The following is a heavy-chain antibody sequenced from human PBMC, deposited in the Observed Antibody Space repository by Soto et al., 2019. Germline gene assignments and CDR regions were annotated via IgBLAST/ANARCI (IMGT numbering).Heavy chain of an antibody. D-gene: IGHD3-22*01. CDR3: AAMPYYYDSSGTDDY. V-gene: IGHV1-58*01. Sequence: ASVKVSCKASGFTFTSSAVQWVRQARGQRLEWIGWIVVGSGNTNYAQKFQERVTITRDMSTSTAYMELSSLRSEDTAVYYCAAMPYYYDSSGTDDYWGQGTLVTVSS. CDR2: IVVGSGNT. J-gene: IGHJ4*02. CDR1: GFTFTSSA.